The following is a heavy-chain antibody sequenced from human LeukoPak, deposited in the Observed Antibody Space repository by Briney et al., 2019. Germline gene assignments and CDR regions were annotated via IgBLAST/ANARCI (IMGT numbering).Heavy chain of an antibody. D-gene: IGHD6-6*01. J-gene: IGHJ4*02. V-gene: IGHV3-7*01. CDR2: IKQDGSEK. CDR1: GFTFSSYL. Sequence: RGSLRLSCAAPGFTFSSYLMSWVRQAPGKGLERVANIKQDGSEKYNVDSVKGRYTISRDNAKNLLYLQMNSLRAEDTAVYYCATAARRFSYYYWGQGTLVTVSS. CDR3: ATAARRFSYYY.